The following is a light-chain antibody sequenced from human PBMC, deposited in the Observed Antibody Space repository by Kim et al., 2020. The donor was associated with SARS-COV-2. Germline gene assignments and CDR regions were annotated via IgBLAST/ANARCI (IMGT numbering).Light chain of an antibody. CDR3: QQCSNWPPLT. CDR1: QSVNSN. Sequence: SPGERVTLSCRASQSVNSNLAWYQQKPGQPPRLLIYGASTRATGVPARFSGSGSGTEFTLTISSLQSEDFAVYYCQQCSNWPPLTFGGGTKVEIK. CDR2: GAS. V-gene: IGKV3-15*01. J-gene: IGKJ4*01.